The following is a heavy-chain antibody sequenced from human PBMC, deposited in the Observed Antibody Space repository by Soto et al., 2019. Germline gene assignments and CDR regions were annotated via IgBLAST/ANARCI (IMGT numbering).Heavy chain of an antibody. D-gene: IGHD3-10*01. J-gene: IGHJ6*02. V-gene: IGHV3-30-3*01. Sequence: QVQLVESGGGVVQPGRSLILSCAASGFTFSGYAMHWVRQAPGKGLEWVAFISYGGDDKYYADSVKGRFTISIDSSKNTVFLRMNSLRPEDTSVYYCARDIGASHFGMDVWGQGTTVTVSS. CDR1: GFTFSGYA. CDR3: ARDIGASHFGMDV. CDR2: ISYGGDDK.